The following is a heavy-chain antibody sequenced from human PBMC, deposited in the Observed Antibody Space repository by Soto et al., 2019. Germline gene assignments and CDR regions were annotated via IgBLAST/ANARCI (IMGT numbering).Heavy chain of an antibody. CDR3: ASLTMFRGVIIKAFDY. D-gene: IGHD3-10*01. J-gene: IGHJ4*02. Sequence: ASVKVSCKASGYTFTSYGISWVRQAPGQGLEWMGWISAYNGNTNYAQKLQGRVTMTTDTSTSTAYMELRSLRSDDTAVFYCASLTMFRGVIIKAFDYGGQGTLDTVST. V-gene: IGHV1-18*01. CDR1: GYTFTSYG. CDR2: ISAYNGNT.